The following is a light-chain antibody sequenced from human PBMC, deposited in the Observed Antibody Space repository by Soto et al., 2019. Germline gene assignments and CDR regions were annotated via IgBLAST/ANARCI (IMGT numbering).Light chain of an antibody. CDR2: GAS. CDR1: QSVSSSY. Sequence: EIVLTQSPGTLSLSPGERATLSCRASQSVSSSYLAWYQQKPGQAPRLLMYGASSRATGIPDRFSGSGSGTDFTLTISRLEPEDFAVYYCQQQGTFGQGTKLEIK. J-gene: IGKJ2*01. CDR3: QQQGT. V-gene: IGKV3-20*01.